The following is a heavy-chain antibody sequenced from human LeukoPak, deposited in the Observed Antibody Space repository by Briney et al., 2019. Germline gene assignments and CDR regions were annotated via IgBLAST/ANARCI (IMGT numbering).Heavy chain of an antibody. V-gene: IGHV1-46*01. Sequence: ASVKVSCKASGGTFTSYYMHWVRQAPGQGLEWMGIINPSGGSTSYAQKFQGRVTMTRDMSTSTVYMELSRLRSDDTAVYYCARGTKYYFDYWGQGTLVTVSS. CDR3: ARGTKYYFDY. D-gene: IGHD1/OR15-1a*01. CDR1: GGTFTSYY. CDR2: INPSGGST. J-gene: IGHJ4*02.